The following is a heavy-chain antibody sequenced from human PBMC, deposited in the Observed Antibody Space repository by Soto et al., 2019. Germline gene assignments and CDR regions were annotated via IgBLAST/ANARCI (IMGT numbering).Heavy chain of an antibody. D-gene: IGHD5-12*01. J-gene: IGHJ5*02. CDR1: GFTFSDYY. Sequence: QVQLVESGGGLVKPGGSLRLSCAASGFTFSDYYMSWIRQAPGKGLEWVSYISSSSSYTNYADSVKGRFTISRDNAKNSLYLQRNSLRAEDTAVYYCARVGSGYDLGWFDPWGQGTLVTVSS. CDR3: ARVGSGYDLGWFDP. V-gene: IGHV3-11*06. CDR2: ISSSSSYT.